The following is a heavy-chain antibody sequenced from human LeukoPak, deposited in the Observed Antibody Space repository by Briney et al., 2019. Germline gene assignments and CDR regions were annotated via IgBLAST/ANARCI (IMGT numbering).Heavy chain of an antibody. Sequence: SQTLSLTCAVSGGSISSGGYSWSWIRQPPGKGLEWIGFIYHSGSTYYNPSLKSRVTISVDRSKNQFSLKLSSVTAADTAVYYLARWVGELFSFDYWGQGTLVTVSS. J-gene: IGHJ4*02. CDR1: GGSISSGGYS. CDR2: IYHSGST. V-gene: IGHV4-30-2*01. CDR3: ARWVGELFSFDY. D-gene: IGHD3-10*01.